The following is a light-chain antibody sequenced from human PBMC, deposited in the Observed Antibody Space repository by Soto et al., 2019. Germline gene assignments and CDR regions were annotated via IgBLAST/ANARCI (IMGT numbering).Light chain of an antibody. CDR2: LTS. CDR3: MQALEIPLT. V-gene: IGKV2-28*01. CDR1: QSLLHSNGYNY. Sequence: DVVLIQSPLSLPVTPGEAASISCRSSQSLLHSNGYNYLDWYVQKPGQSPQLLIYLTSIRASGVTDRFSGSGSGTDFTLKISRVEAEDVGLYYCMQALEIPLTFGGGTKVEI. J-gene: IGKJ4*01.